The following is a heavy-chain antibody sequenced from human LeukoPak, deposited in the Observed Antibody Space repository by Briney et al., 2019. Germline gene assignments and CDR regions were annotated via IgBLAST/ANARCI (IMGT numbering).Heavy chain of an antibody. CDR2: TYYRSKWYN. Sequence: SQTLSLTCAISGDSVSSNSAAWNWIRQSPSRGLEWLGRTYYRSKWYNDYAVSVKSRITINPDTSKNQFSLKLSSLTAADTAVYYCARTACSGGTCYSQRGAFDIWGQGTMVTVSS. CDR3: ARTACSGGTCYSQRGAFDI. J-gene: IGHJ3*02. D-gene: IGHD2-15*01. V-gene: IGHV6-1*01. CDR1: GDSVSSNSAA.